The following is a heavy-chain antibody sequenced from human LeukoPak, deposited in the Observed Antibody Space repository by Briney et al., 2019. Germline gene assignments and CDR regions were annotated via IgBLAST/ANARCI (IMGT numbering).Heavy chain of an antibody. CDR1: GGSISSSSYY. V-gene: IGHV4-39*01. CDR2: IYYSGST. J-gene: IGHJ4*02. Sequence: PSETLSLTCTVSGGSISSSSYYWGWIRQPPGKGLEWIGSIYYSGSTYYNPSLKSRVTISVDTSKNQFSLKLSSVTAADTAVYYCARRYVGAFDYWGQGTLVTVSS. D-gene: IGHD3-10*02. CDR3: ARRYVGAFDY.